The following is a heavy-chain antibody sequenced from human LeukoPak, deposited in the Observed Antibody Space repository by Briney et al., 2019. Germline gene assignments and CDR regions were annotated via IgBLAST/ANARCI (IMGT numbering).Heavy chain of an antibody. CDR2: ISSSGSTI. J-gene: IGHJ3*02. V-gene: IGHV3-48*03. CDR1: GFTFSSYE. Sequence: GGSLRLSCAASGFTFSSYEMNWVRQAPGKGLEWVSYISSSGSTIYYADSVKGRFTISRDNAKNSLYLQMNSLRAEDTAVYYCARDSDSSGYYYFYAFDIWGQGTMVTVSS. CDR3: ARDSDSSGYYYFYAFDI. D-gene: IGHD3-22*01.